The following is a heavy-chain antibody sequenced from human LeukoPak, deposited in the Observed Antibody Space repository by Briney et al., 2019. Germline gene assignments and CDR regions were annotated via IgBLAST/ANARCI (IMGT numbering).Heavy chain of an antibody. CDR3: ARGYYGSGSYYVGD. J-gene: IGHJ4*02. V-gene: IGHV4-59*12. D-gene: IGHD3-10*01. Sequence: SETLSLTCTVSGGSISSYYWSWIRQPPGKGLEWIGYIYYSGSTNYNPSLKSRVTISVDTSKNQFSLKLSSVTAADTAVYYCARGYYGSGSYYVGDWGQGTLVTVSS. CDR1: GGSISSYY. CDR2: IYYSGST.